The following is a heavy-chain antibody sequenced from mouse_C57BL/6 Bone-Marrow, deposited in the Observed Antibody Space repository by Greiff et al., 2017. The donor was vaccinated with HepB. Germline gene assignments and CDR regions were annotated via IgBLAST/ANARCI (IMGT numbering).Heavy chain of an antibody. V-gene: IGHV3-6*01. D-gene: IGHD1-1*01. Sequence: DVKLVESGPGLVKPSQSLSLTCSVTGYSITSGDFWNWIRPFPGNQPEWMGYISYDCSNNYNPSLTNRISITLDTSKNQFFLKLNSVTTEDTATYYCARYITTVGCDYWDQGTTLTVSS. CDR1: GYSITSGDF. CDR2: ISYDCSN. J-gene: IGHJ2*01. CDR3: ARYITTVGCDY.